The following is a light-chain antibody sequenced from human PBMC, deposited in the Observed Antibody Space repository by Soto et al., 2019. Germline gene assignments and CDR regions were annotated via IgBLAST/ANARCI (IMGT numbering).Light chain of an antibody. V-gene: IGKV3-20*01. J-gene: IGKJ4*01. CDR2: GAS. CDR3: QQYGSSPPN. Sequence: EIVLTQSPGTLSLSPGERVTLSCRASPIVISRFLAWYQQKPGQAPTLLIYGASNRDTGISDRFSGSGSETDFTLTISRLEPEDSAVYFCQQYGSSPPNFGGGTKVGI. CDR1: PIVISRF.